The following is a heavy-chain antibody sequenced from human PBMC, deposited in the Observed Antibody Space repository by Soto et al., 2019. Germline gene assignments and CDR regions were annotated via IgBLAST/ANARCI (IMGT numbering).Heavy chain of an antibody. CDR3: ARGYYYGSGSFDY. Sequence: SETLSLTCTVSGGSISSGGYYWSWIRQHPGKGLEWIGYIYYSGSTYYNPSLKSRVTISVDTSKNQFSLKLSSVTAADTAAYYCARGYYYGSGSFDYWGQGTLVTVSS. V-gene: IGHV4-31*03. CDR2: IYYSGST. J-gene: IGHJ4*02. D-gene: IGHD3-10*01. CDR1: GGSISSGGYY.